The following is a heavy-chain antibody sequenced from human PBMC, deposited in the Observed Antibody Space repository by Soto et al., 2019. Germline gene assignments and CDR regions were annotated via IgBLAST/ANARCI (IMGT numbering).Heavy chain of an antibody. J-gene: IGHJ4*02. CDR1: GYTFTSYD. CDR3: ARGQDGTYYYDSSGYREFDY. D-gene: IGHD3-22*01. CDR2: MNPNSGNT. V-gene: IGHV1-8*01. Sequence: ASVKVSCKASGYTFTSYDINWVRQATGQGLEWMGWMNPNSGNTGYAQKFQGRVTMTRNTSISTAYMELSSVRSEDTAVYYCARGQDGTYYYDSSGYREFDYWGQGTLVTVSS.